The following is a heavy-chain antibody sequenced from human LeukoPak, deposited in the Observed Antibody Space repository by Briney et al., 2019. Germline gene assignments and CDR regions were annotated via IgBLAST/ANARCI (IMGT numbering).Heavy chain of an antibody. V-gene: IGHV3-23*01. CDR3: AKAESYYDFWSAIRFDP. CDR2: ISGSGGST. Sequence: TGGSLRLSCAASGFTFSSYAMSWVRQAPGKGLEWVSAISGSGGSTYYADSVKGRFTISRDNSKNTLYLQMNSLRAEDTAVYYCAKAESYYDFWSAIRFDPWGQGTLVTVSS. CDR1: GFTFSSYA. D-gene: IGHD3-3*01. J-gene: IGHJ5*02.